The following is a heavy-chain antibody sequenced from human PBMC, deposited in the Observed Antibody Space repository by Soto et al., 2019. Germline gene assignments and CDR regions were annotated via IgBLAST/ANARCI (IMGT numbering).Heavy chain of an antibody. J-gene: IGHJ6*02. V-gene: IGHV1-18*01. Sequence: SCKASGYTFTSYGISWVRQAPGQGLEWMGWISAYNGNTNYAQKLQGRVTMTTDTSTSTAYMDLRSLRSDDTAVYYCARVLWFGELSHYYYAMDVWGQGTTVTVSS. CDR2: ISAYNGNT. D-gene: IGHD3-10*01. CDR3: ARVLWFGELSHYYYAMDV. CDR1: GYTFTSYG.